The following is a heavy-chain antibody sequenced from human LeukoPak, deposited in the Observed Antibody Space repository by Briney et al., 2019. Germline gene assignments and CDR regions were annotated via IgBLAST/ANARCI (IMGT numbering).Heavy chain of an antibody. CDR1: GFTFSSYA. V-gene: IGHV3-23*01. Sequence: GALRLSCAASGFTFSSYAMSWVRQAPGKGLEWVSAISGGGGSTYYADSVKGRFTISRDNSKNTLYLQMNSLRAEDTAIYYCARHAGTTVTPIDYWGQGTLVTVSS. CDR3: ARHAGTTVTPIDY. D-gene: IGHD4-17*01. CDR2: ISGGGGST. J-gene: IGHJ4*02.